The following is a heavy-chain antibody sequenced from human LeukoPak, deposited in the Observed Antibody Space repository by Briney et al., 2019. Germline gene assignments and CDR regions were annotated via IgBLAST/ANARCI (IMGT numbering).Heavy chain of an antibody. CDR1: GGSFSGYY. J-gene: IGHJ4*02. Sequence: SETLSLTCAVYGGSFSGYYWSWIRQPPGKGLEWIGEINHSGSTNYNPSLKSRVTISVDTSKNQFSLKLSSVTAADTAVHYCARETSYYYDSSGYYDRWGQGTLVTVSS. CDR3: ARETSYYYDSSGYYDR. D-gene: IGHD3-22*01. V-gene: IGHV4-34*01. CDR2: INHSGST.